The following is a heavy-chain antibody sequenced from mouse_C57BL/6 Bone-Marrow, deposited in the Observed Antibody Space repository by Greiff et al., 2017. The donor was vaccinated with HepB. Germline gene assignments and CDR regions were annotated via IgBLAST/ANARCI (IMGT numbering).Heavy chain of an antibody. J-gene: IGHJ4*01. CDR3: ARGGAMDY. CDR1: GYTFTSYM. Sequence: QVQLQQSGAELARPGASVKMSCKASGYTFTSYMMHWVKQRPGQGLEWIGYINPSSGYTKYNQKFKDKATLTADKSSSTAYMQLSSLTSEDSAVYYCARGGAMDYWGQGTSVTVSS. CDR2: INPSSGYT. V-gene: IGHV1-4*01.